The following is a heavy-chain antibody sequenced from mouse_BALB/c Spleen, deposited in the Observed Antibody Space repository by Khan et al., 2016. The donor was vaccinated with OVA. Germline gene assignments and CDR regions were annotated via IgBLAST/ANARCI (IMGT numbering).Heavy chain of an antibody. CDR1: GYTFTNYV. Sequence: EVQLQESGPELVKPGASVKMSCKASGYTFTNYVTHWVKQKPGQGLEWIGYINPHNDGTRFHQKFKGKATLTSDKSSSTAYMVLSSLTSEDSAVYYCAREASNLDFSFAYWGQGTLVTVSA. D-gene: IGHD4-1*01. CDR3: AREASNLDFSFAY. CDR2: INPHNDGT. J-gene: IGHJ3*01. V-gene: IGHV1S136*01.